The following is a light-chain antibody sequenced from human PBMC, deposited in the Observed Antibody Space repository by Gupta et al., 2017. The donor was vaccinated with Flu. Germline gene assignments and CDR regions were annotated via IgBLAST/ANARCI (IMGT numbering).Light chain of an antibody. CDR1: SSDLGGYNY. V-gene: IGLV2-14*03. J-gene: IGLJ2*01. Sequence: QSALTQPPSCSGSPGHHITFSCTATSSDLGGYNYVAWYQLHPVKVPEIMIYDVSSQPSWVSNRFSGSKSGNTASLTISGLLDEEEADYYCSSFTGTITVFGGGTKLTVV. CDR2: DVS. CDR3: SSFTGTITV.